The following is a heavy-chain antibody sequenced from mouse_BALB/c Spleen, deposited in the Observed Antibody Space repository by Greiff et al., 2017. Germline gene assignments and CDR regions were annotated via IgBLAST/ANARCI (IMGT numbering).Heavy chain of an antibody. Sequence: EVQLVESGGDLVKPGGSLKLSCAASGFTFSSYGMSWVRQTPDKRLEWVATISSGGSYTYYPDSVKGRFTISRDNAKNTLYLQMSSLKSEDTAMYYCASFPTGSFAYWGQGTLVTVSA. D-gene: IGHD4-1*02. J-gene: IGHJ3*01. CDR1: GFTFSSYG. CDR3: ASFPTGSFAY. V-gene: IGHV5-6*01. CDR2: ISSGGSYT.